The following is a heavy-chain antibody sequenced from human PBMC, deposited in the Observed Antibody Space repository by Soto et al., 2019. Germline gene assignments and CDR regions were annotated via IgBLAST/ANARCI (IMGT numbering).Heavy chain of an antibody. D-gene: IGHD1-20*01. J-gene: IGHJ5*02. CDR1: GGSISSSSYY. CDR3: ARHEQRSKKSISWFDP. CDR2: IYYSGST. Sequence: SETLSLTCTVSGGSISSSSYYWGWIRQPPGKGLEWIGRIYYSGSTYYNPSLKSRVTISVDTSKNQFSLKLSSVTAADTAVYYCARHEQRSKKSISWFDPWGQGTLVTVSS. V-gene: IGHV4-39*01.